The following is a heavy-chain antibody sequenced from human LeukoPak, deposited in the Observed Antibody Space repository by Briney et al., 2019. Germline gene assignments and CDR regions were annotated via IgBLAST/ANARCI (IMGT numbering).Heavy chain of an antibody. V-gene: IGHV1-69*04. D-gene: IGHD5-24*01. CDR2: IIPILGIA. CDR3: ARWLFRDGYNFPYN. J-gene: IGHJ4*02. Sequence: SVKVSCKASGGTFSSYAISWVRQAPGQGLEWMGRIIPILGIANYAQKFQGRVTITADKSTSTAHMELSSLRSEDTAVYYCARWLFRDGYNFPYNWGQGTLVTVSS. CDR1: GGTFSSYA.